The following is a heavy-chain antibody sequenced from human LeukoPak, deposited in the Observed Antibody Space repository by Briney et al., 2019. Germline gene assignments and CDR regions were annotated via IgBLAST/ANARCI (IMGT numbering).Heavy chain of an antibody. CDR1: GFRFNTFW. D-gene: IGHD2-21*01. CDR2: ISTSSSYI. Sequence: PGGSLRLSCAASGFRFNTFWMSWVRQAPGRGLEWVSSISTSSSYIYYADSVKGRFTISRDNAKNSLYLQMNSLRAEDTAVYYCARGVEGVVGGSDAFGFWGQGTMVTVSS. J-gene: IGHJ3*01. CDR3: ARGVEGVVGGSDAFGF. V-gene: IGHV3-21*01.